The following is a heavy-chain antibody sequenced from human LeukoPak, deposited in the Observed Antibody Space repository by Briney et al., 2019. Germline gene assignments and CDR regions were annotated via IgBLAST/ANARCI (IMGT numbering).Heavy chain of an antibody. Sequence: GGSLRLSCAASGFTFSSYAMSWVRQAPGKGLEWVSGISGSGDNTYYADSVKGRFTISRDNSKNTLYVQVNSLRAEDTAVYYCARDPAKFWSGHDYWGQGTLVTVSS. CDR3: ARDPAKFWSGHDY. D-gene: IGHD3-3*01. CDR1: GFTFSSYA. J-gene: IGHJ4*02. CDR2: ISGSGDNT. V-gene: IGHV3-23*01.